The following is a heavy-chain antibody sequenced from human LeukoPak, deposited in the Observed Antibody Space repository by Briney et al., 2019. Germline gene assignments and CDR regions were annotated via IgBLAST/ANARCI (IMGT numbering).Heavy chain of an antibody. Sequence: PGRSLRLSCAASGFTFSSYGMHWVRQAPGKGLEWVAVISYDGSNKYYADSVKGRFTISRDNSKNTLYLQMNSLRAEDTAVYYCAKDVAVAGTPDYWGQGTLVTVSS. V-gene: IGHV3-30*18. CDR3: AKDVAVAGTPDY. D-gene: IGHD6-19*01. CDR1: GFTFSSYG. CDR2: ISYDGSNK. J-gene: IGHJ4*02.